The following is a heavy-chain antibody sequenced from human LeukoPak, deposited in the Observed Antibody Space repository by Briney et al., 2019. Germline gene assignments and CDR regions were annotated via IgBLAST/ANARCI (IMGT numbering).Heavy chain of an antibody. CDR3: ARDAYDSSGYSFDY. D-gene: IGHD3-22*01. CDR1: GDSITNDNW. V-gene: IGHV4-4*02. CDR2: IYHSGGT. Sequence: SGTLSLTCTVSGDSITNDNWWSWVRQPPGKGLEWIGEIYHSGGTNYNPSLKSRVTISVDKSKNQFSLKLSSVTAADTAVYYCARDAYDSSGYSFDYWGQGTLVTVSS. J-gene: IGHJ4*02.